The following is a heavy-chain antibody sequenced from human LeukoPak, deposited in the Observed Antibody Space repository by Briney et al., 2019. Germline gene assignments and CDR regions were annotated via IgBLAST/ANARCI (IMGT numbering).Heavy chain of an antibody. CDR2: ISAYNGNT. V-gene: IGHV1-18*01. Sequence: GASVKVSCKASGYTFTSYGISWVRQAPGQGLEWMGWISAYNGNTNYAQKLQGRVTMTTDTSTSTAYMVLRSLRSDDTAVYYCASGRKHYYGSGANYYFDYWGQGTLVTVSS. CDR1: GYTFTSYG. CDR3: ASGRKHYYGSGANYYFDY. J-gene: IGHJ4*02. D-gene: IGHD3-10*01.